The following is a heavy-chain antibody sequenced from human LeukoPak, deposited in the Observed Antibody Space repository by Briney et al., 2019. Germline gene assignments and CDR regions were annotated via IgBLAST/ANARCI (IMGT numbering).Heavy chain of an antibody. Sequence: SETLSLTCAVSGGSISSGGYSWSWIRQRPGKGLEWIGYIYHSGSTYYNPSLKSRVTISVDRSKNQFSLKLSSVTAAVTAVYYCARTSIAARRANAFDIWGQGTMVTVSS. CDR3: ARTSIAARRANAFDI. J-gene: IGHJ3*02. CDR1: GGSISSGGYS. D-gene: IGHD6-6*01. V-gene: IGHV4-30-2*01. CDR2: IYHSGST.